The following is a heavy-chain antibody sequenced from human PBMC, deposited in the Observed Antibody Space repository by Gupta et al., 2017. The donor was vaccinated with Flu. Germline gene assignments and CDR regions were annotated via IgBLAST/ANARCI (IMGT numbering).Heavy chain of an antibody. D-gene: IGHD6-19*01. J-gene: IGHJ4*02. CDR1: GGSLSGYQ. Sequence: QVQLQQWGAGLLKPSEPLTLTCAVYGGSLSGYQWSWIRQSPGKGLEWIGEINDSGSSNYKPSLRSRVTISLDTPKNQFSLKMTSVTAADTAMYYCARGGSEWYDGLLDKWGQGNLVTVSP. CDR3: ARGGSEWYDGLLDK. V-gene: IGHV4-34*01. CDR2: INDSGSS.